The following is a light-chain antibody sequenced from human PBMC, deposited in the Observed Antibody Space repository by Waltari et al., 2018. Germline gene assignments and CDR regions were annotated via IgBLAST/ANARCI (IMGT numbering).Light chain of an antibody. Sequence: QSVLPQPPSVSGTPGQRVTISCSGSTPNIGAGHDVHWYQHLPGTAPKPLIYGNNNRPSGVPDRFSGSKSGTSASLAITGLQADDEADYFCQSFDNMLSGGVVFGGGTKLAVL. CDR2: GNN. V-gene: IGLV1-40*01. J-gene: IGLJ2*01. CDR3: QSFDNMLSGGVV. CDR1: TPNIGAGHD.